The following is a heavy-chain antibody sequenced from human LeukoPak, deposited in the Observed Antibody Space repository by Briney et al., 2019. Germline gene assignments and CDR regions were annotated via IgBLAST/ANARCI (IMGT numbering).Heavy chain of an antibody. D-gene: IGHD3-10*01. Sequence: SETLSLTCTVTGCSISSTTYYWVWIRRPPGKGLEWIGSIYYSGSTYYNPSLKSRVTVSVDTSKNQFSLKLSSVTAADTAVYYCVRGSTLRYYQYWGQGTLVTVSS. J-gene: IGHJ4*02. CDR2: IYYSGST. CDR3: VRGSTLRYYQY. CDR1: GCSISSTTYY. V-gene: IGHV4-39*01.